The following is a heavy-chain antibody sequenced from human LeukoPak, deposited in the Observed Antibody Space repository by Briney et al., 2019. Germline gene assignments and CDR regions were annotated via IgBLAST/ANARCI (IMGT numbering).Heavy chain of an antibody. Sequence: PGGSLRLSCAAPGFTFSGHWMSWVRQAPGKGPEWVANINQGGSDKYYVDSVKGRFTISRDNANNLLYLQMNSLRGEDTAVYYCTRDRSRAEDDWGQGTLVTVSS. D-gene: IGHD1-14*01. CDR3: TRDRSRAEDD. J-gene: IGHJ4*02. V-gene: IGHV3-7*01. CDR1: GFTFSGHW. CDR2: INQGGSDK.